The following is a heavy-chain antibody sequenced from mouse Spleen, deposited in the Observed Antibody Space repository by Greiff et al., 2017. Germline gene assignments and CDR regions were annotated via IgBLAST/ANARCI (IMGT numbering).Heavy chain of an antibody. Sequence: VQLVESGPELVKPGASVKMSCKASGYTFTDYVISWVKQRTGQGLEWIGEIYPGSGSTYYNEKFKGKATLTADKSSNTAYMQLSSLTSEDSAVYCWARRWAGGYYAMDYWGQGTSVTVSS. J-gene: IGHJ4*01. D-gene: IGHD2-3*01. V-gene: IGHV1-77*01. CDR2: IYPGSGST. CDR1: GYTFTDYV. CDR3: ARRWAGGYYAMDY.